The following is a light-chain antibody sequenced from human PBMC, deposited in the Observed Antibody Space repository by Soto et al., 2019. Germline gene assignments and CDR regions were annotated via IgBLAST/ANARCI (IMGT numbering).Light chain of an antibody. CDR2: GAS. Sequence: EIVMTQSPATLSVSPGERATLSCRASQSVSTSLAWYQQKPGQAPRLLISGASTRATGVPARFSGSGSETEFTLTISSLQSEDCAVYYCQQYNNWWTFGQGTKVEIK. CDR3: QQYNNWWT. J-gene: IGKJ1*01. CDR1: QSVSTS. V-gene: IGKV3-15*01.